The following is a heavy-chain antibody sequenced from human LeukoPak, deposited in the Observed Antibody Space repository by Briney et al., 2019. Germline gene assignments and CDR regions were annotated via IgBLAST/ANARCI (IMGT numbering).Heavy chain of an antibody. CDR3: ARDDSSRY. CDR2: IYSSGTT. V-gene: IGHV4-4*07. Sequence: TSETLSLTCTVSGGSIKNYYWSWIRQPARKGLEWIGRIYSSGTTNYNPSLKSRVTMSVDTSKNQLSLKLTSVTAADTAVYYCARDDSSRYWGQGTLVTVSS. CDR1: GGSIKNYY. J-gene: IGHJ4*02. D-gene: IGHD3-22*01.